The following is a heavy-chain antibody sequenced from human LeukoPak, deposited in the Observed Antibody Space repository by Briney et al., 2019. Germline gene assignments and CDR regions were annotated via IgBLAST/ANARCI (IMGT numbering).Heavy chain of an antibody. J-gene: IGHJ4*02. V-gene: IGHV3-23*01. D-gene: IGHD5-12*01. CDR1: EFSISNSA. CDR3: AKGAYDYIEMGYFDY. CDR2: IIASSGST. Sequence: GGSLRLSCAASEFSISNSAMSWVRQAPGKGLEWVSLIIASSGSTFYADSVKGRFTISRDISRNTLHLQMNSLRAEDTAVYYCAKGAYDYIEMGYFDYWGQGTLVTVSS.